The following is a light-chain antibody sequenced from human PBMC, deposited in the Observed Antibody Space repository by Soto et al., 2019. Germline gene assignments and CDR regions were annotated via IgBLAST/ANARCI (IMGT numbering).Light chain of an antibody. J-gene: IGLJ1*01. CDR1: SSDVGGYNY. V-gene: IGLV2-14*01. CDR2: EVS. Sequence: LTHPASVSGSPGQSITISCTGTSSDVGGYNYVSWYQQHPGTAPKLMIYEVSNRPLGVSNRFSGSKSANTASLTISGLQAGDEADYFCSSYTTSSSYVFGPGTKVTVL. CDR3: SSYTTSSSYV.